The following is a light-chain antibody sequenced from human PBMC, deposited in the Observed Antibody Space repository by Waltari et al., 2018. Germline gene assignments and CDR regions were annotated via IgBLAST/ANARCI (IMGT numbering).Light chain of an antibody. J-gene: IGLJ2*01. CDR2: SND. Sequence: QSVLTQPPSASGTPGQRVTISCSGSSSNLGSTIVNWYQQLPGTAPKLLIHSNDQRPSGVPDRFSGSKSGTSASLAISGLQSEDETDYYCAAWDDSLDGLVFGGGTKLTVL. CDR3: AAWDDSLDGLV. CDR1: SSNLGSTI. V-gene: IGLV1-44*01.